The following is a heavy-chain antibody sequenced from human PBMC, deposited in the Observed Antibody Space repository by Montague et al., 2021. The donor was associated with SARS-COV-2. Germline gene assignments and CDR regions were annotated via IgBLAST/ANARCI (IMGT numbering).Heavy chain of an antibody. Sequence: SETLSLTCTVSGGSISSYYWSWIRQPPGKGLEWIGYIYYSGSTNYNPSLKSRVTISVDTSKNQFSLKLSSVTAADTAVYYCARWGLYGDNPGDGAFDIWGQGTMVTVSS. V-gene: IGHV4-59*01. D-gene: IGHD4-23*01. CDR2: IYYSGST. J-gene: IGHJ3*02. CDR3: ARWGLYGDNPGDGAFDI. CDR1: GGSISSYY.